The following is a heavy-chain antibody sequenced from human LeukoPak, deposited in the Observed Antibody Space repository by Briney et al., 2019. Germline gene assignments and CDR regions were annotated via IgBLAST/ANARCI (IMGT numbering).Heavy chain of an antibody. Sequence: GRSLRLSCTASGFTVSGKYMNWVRQAPGKGLEWVSVVYSGGGTNYADSVKDRFIISKDNSKNMVYLQMNSLRVEDTAVYYCARGFAGNLDYWGRGTLVTVST. CDR1: GFTVSGKY. CDR3: ARGFAGNLDY. J-gene: IGHJ4*02. CDR2: VYSGGGT. D-gene: IGHD3-16*01. V-gene: IGHV3-66*01.